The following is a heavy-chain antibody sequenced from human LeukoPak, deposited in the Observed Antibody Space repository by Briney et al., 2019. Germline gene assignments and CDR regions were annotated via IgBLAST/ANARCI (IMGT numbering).Heavy chain of an antibody. CDR3: AKDRIAARLNFDY. CDR1: GFTFSSYS. V-gene: IGHV3-23*01. CDR2: ISGSGGSI. D-gene: IGHD6-6*01. Sequence: AGGSLRLSCAASGFTFSSYSMNWVRQAPGKGLEWVSAISGSGGSIYYADSVKGRFTISRDNSKNTLYLQMNSLRAEDTAVYYCAKDRIAARLNFDYWGQGTLVTVSS. J-gene: IGHJ4*02.